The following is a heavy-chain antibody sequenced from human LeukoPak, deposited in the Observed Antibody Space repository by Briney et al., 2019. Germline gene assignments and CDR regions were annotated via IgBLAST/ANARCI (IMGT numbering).Heavy chain of an antibody. CDR3: ARCVHNGGSLYGYYGMDV. CDR1: GGSISSYF. J-gene: IGHJ6*02. D-gene: IGHD2-15*01. CDR2: IYYSGST. Sequence: PSETLSLTCNVSGGSISSYFWSWIRQPPGKGLEWIGYIYYSGSTTYNPSLKSRVSISVDTSKSQFSLKLRYVTAADTAVYYCARCVHNGGSLYGYYGMDVWGQGTTVTVSS. V-gene: IGHV4-59*12.